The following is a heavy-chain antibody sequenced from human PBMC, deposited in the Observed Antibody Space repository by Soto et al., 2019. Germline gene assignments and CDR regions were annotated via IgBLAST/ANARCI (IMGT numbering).Heavy chain of an antibody. D-gene: IGHD5-12*01. CDR1: GGSISSSSYY. CDR3: ARLSGYDLGYYYYYGMDV. Sequence: SETLSLTCTVSGGSISSSSYYWGWIRQPPGKGLEWIGSIYYSGSTYYNPSLKSRVTISVDTSKNQFSLKLSSVTAADTAVYYCARLSGYDLGYYYYYGMDVWGQGTKVTVYS. J-gene: IGHJ6*02. CDR2: IYYSGST. V-gene: IGHV4-39*01.